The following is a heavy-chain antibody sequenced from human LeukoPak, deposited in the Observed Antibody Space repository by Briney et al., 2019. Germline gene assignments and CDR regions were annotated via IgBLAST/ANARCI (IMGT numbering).Heavy chain of an antibody. CDR2: IDPSSTYI. Sequence: ETLSLTCAVYGGSFSGYYWSWVRQAPGKGLEWVSAIDPSSTYIYYADSVKGRFTISRDNAENSLYLQMNSLRVEDTAVYYCARAPTVLVGYCSSSSCQADYWGQGTLVTVSS. V-gene: IGHV3-21*01. D-gene: IGHD2-2*01. CDR1: GGSFSGYY. CDR3: ARAPTVLVGYCSSSSCQADY. J-gene: IGHJ4*02.